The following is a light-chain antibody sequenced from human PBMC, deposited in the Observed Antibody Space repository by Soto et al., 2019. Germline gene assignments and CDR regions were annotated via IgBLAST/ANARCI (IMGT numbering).Light chain of an antibody. CDR2: EVS. V-gene: IGLV2-14*01. Sequence: QSALTQPASVSGSPGQSITISCTGTSSDVGAHNYVSWYQQHPGKAPKLMIYEVSNRPSGVSNRFSGSKSGNTASLTISGLQAEDEADYYCSSYTSTSVVFGGGTSSPS. CDR3: SSYTSTSVV. CDR1: SSDVGAHNY. J-gene: IGLJ3*02.